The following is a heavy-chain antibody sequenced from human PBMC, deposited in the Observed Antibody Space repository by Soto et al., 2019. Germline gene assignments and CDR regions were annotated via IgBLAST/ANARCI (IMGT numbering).Heavy chain of an antibody. V-gene: IGHV2-5*02. Sequence: QITLKESGPTLVKPTQTLTLTCTFSGLSLSTTGVGVGWIRQPPGKALEWLALIYWDDDKRYSPSLKSRLTITKDTSKNQXXLXMPXMDPVDTATYYCVQSRCGGDCLQSYSSHSYYGLDVWGQGTTVTVSS. CDR3: VQSRCGGDCLQSYSSHSYYGLDV. CDR1: GLSLSTTGVG. D-gene: IGHD2-21*02. CDR2: IYWDDDK. J-gene: IGHJ6*02.